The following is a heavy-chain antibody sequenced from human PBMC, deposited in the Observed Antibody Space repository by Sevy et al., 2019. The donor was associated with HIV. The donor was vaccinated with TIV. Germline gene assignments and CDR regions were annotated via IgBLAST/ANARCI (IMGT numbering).Heavy chain of an antibody. CDR3: AKSTRGRDYFHANYIDH. CDR1: GFTFNTYG. D-gene: IGHD4-17*01. J-gene: IGHJ4*02. Sequence: GGSLRLSCTASGFTFNTYGMHWVRQAPGKGLEWVAVISYDGSNQYSIDSVKGRFTMSRDNSKNTLYLQMNSVRVEDTAVYYCAKSTRGRDYFHANYIDHWGQGTLVTVSS. V-gene: IGHV3-30*18. CDR2: ISYDGSNQ.